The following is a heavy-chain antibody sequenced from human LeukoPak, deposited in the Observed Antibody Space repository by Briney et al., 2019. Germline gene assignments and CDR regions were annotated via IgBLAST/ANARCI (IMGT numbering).Heavy chain of an antibody. CDR2: INRNSGDT. Sequence: GASVKVSCKASGYTLTGYYMHWVRQGPGQGLEWMGWINRNSGDTNYAQRFQGRVTMTRDTSSSTAYMELSRLTSDDTAVYYCARRLYYYDTSASGWFDPWGQGTLVTVSS. D-gene: IGHD3-22*01. CDR1: GYTLTGYY. J-gene: IGHJ5*02. CDR3: ARRLYYYDTSASGWFDP. V-gene: IGHV1-2*02.